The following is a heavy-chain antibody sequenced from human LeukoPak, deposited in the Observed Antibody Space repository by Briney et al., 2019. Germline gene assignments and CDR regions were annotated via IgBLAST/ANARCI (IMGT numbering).Heavy chain of an antibody. CDR2: IWYDGSNK. Sequence: GGSLRLSCAASGFTFSSYGMHWVRQAPGKGLEWVAVIWYDGSNKYYADSVKGRFTISRDNSKNTLYLQMNSLRAEDTAVYYCAKDGVDTAMVPWGQGTLVTVSS. CDR1: GFTFSSYG. V-gene: IGHV3-33*06. J-gene: IGHJ5*02. CDR3: AKDGVDTAMVP. D-gene: IGHD5-18*01.